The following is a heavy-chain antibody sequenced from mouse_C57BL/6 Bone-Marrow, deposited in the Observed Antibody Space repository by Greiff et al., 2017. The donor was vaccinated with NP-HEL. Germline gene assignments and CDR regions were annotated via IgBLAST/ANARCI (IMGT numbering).Heavy chain of an antibody. CDR1: GFTFSSYA. CDR3: ARGDYGSSYGFAY. CDR2: ISDGGSYT. V-gene: IGHV5-4*01. J-gene: IGHJ3*01. Sequence: EVHLVESGGGLVKPGGSLKLSCAASGFTFSSYAMSWVRQTPEKRLEWVATISDGGSYTYYPDNVKGRFTISRDNAKNNLYLQMSQLKSEDTAMYYCARGDYGSSYGFAYWGQGTLVTVSA. D-gene: IGHD1-1*01.